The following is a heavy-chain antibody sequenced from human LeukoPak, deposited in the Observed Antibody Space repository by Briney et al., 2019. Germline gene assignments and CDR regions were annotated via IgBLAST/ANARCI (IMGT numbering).Heavy chain of an antibody. J-gene: IGHJ4*02. V-gene: IGHV3-30*02. D-gene: IGHD2-8*02. CDR1: GFTLNTYG. CDR3: AKDLAEATGPHPADC. Sequence: GGSLRLSCAAFGFTLNTYGMHWVRQAPGKGLEWVAFISYDGHNAYYENPVEGRFTILRDKSKNTLYLQMNSLRTDDTGVYYCAKDLAEATGPHPADCWGQGALVTVSS. CDR2: ISYDGHNA.